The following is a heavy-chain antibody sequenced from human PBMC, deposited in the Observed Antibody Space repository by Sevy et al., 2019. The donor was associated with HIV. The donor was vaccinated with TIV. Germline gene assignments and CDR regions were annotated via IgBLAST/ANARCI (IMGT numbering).Heavy chain of an antibody. J-gene: IGHJ4*02. CDR3: ARDSAPDIVVVPAAICLGY. CDR2: ISSSSSTI. CDR1: GFTFSSYS. D-gene: IGHD2-2*01. Sequence: GGSLRLSCAASGFTFSSYSMNWVRQAPGKGREWVSYISSSSSTIYYADSVKGRFTISRDNAKNSLFLQMNSLRAEDTAVYYCARDSAPDIVVVPAAICLGYWGQGTLVTVSS. V-gene: IGHV3-48*01.